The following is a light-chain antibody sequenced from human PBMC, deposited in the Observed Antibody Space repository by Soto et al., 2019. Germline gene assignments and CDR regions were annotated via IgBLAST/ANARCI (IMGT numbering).Light chain of an antibody. Sequence: DIQMTQSPSTLSASIGDRVTVTCRASQSISTWLAWYQQKPGKAPILLIYKASSLESGVPSRFSGSGSATEFTLTISSLQADDLATYYCQQYYSFSTFGQGTRVEIK. J-gene: IGKJ1*01. CDR2: KAS. CDR1: QSISTW. V-gene: IGKV1-5*03. CDR3: QQYYSFST.